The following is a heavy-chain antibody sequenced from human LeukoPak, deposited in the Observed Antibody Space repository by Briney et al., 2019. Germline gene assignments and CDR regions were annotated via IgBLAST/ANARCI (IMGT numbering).Heavy chain of an antibody. V-gene: IGHV4-38-2*02. Sequence: SETLSLTCTVSGYSISSGYYWGWIRQPPGKGLEWIGSIYHSGSTYYNPSLKSRVTISVDTSKNQFSLKLSSVTAADTAVYYCARDPDYYDSSGSSGYFDLWGRGTLVTVSS. J-gene: IGHJ2*01. D-gene: IGHD3-22*01. CDR1: GYSISSGYY. CDR2: IYHSGST. CDR3: ARDPDYYDSSGSSGYFDL.